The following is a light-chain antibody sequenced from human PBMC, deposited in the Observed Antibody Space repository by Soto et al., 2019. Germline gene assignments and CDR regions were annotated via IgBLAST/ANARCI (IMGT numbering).Light chain of an antibody. CDR2: GAS. J-gene: IGKJ1*01. V-gene: IGKV3-15*01. CDR3: QQYNNWPWT. Sequence: EIVMTQSPATLSVSPGERATLSCRASQSVSSNLAWYQQKPGQAPRLLIYGASTRATGIPARFSGSGSGTEFTLTSSSLQSEDFAVDYCQQYNNWPWTCGQGTKVEIK. CDR1: QSVSSN.